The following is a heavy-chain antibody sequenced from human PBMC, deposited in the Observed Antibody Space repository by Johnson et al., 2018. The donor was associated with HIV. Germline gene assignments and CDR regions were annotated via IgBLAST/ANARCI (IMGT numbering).Heavy chain of an antibody. CDR2: IKQEGSEN. J-gene: IGHJ3*02. CDR1: GFTFSSYW. D-gene: IGHD6-13*01. CDR3: ASSSSSWTSDPDDAFDI. Sequence: VQLVASGGGLVQPGGSLRLSCAASGFTFSSYWMSWVRQAPEKGLEWVANIKQEGSENYSVDTVQGRFTISRENAKNSLYLQMNSLRAEDTAVYYCASSSSSWTSDPDDAFDIWGQGTMVTVSS. V-gene: IGHV3-7*05.